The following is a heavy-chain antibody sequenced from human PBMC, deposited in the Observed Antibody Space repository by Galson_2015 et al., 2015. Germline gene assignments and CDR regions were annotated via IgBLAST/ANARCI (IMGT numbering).Heavy chain of an antibody. V-gene: IGHV3-21*01. D-gene: IGHD7-27*01. Sequence: ALRLSCAASGFTFRTYWMSWFRQSPGKGVEGVSSISGSSSHIYYADSVKGRFIISRDNARNSLSLHMNSLRAEDTAVYYCSRQLGIGSGSTGYWGQGTLVTVSS. CDR2: ISGSSSHI. J-gene: IGHJ4*02. CDR1: GFTFRTYW. CDR3: SRQLGIGSGSTGY.